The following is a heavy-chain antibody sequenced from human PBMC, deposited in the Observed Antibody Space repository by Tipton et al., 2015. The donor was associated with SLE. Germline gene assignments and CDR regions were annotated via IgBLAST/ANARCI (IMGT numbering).Heavy chain of an antibody. CDR2: IYHSGST. J-gene: IGHJ4*02. D-gene: IGHD3-10*01. Sequence: TLSLTCAVPGYSISSGYYWGWIRQPPGKGLEWIGSIYHSGSTYYNPSLKSRVTISVGTSKNQFSLKLSSVTAADTAVYYCARDPTLWFGELLPFDYWGQGTLVTVSS. CDR1: GYSISSGYY. V-gene: IGHV4-38-2*01. CDR3: ARDPTLWFGELLPFDY.